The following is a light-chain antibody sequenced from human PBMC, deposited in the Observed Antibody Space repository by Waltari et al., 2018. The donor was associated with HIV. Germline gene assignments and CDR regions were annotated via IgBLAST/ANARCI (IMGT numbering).Light chain of an antibody. CDR2: WDN. J-gene: IGLJ3*02. V-gene: IGLV1-47*01. CDR3: AAWDDSLSGRV. Sequence: QSVLTQPPSASGTPGQRVTIYCSGSNSNIGINYVYWYQQLPGTAPKLLIYWDNQPPAGFPGRFSGSKSGTSASRAISGLRSEDEADYYCAAWDDSLSGRVFGGGTNLTVL. CDR1: NSNIGINY.